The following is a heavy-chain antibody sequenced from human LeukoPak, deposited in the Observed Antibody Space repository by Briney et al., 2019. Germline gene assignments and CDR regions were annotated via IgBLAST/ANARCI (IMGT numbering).Heavy chain of an antibody. J-gene: IGHJ3*02. CDR1: GYSFTNYW. D-gene: IGHD5-18*01. V-gene: IGHV5-51*01. Sequence: GESLKISCKASGYSFTNYWIGWVRQMPGKGLEWMGIIYPGDSDTRYSPSFQGQVTISADKSISTAFLQWSSLKASDTAMYYCARQDTPMDDAFDIWGQGTMVTVSS. CDR2: IYPGDSDT. CDR3: ARQDTPMDDAFDI.